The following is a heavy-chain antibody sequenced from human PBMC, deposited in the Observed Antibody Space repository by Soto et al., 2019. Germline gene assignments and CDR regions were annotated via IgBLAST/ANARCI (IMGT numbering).Heavy chain of an antibody. CDR2: IIPMFGTA. Sequence: QVPLVQSGAEVKKPGSSVKVSCKASGGTFSSYAINWVRQAPGQGLEWMGGIIPMFGTANYAQKCQGRVTITADESTSTAYMELSSLRSEDTAVYYCARPLNYYDSWSGYPPFDYWGQGTQVTVAS. J-gene: IGHJ4*02. CDR1: GGTFSSYA. V-gene: IGHV1-69*01. CDR3: ARPLNYYDSWSGYPPFDY. D-gene: IGHD3-3*01.